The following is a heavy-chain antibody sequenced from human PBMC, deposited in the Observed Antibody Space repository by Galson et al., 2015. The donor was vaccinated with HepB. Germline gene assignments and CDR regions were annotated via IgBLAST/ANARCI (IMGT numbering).Heavy chain of an antibody. Sequence: SLRLSCAASGFTFSTYWMSWVRQAPGKGLEWVANIKQDGSEKYYVDSVKGRFTISRDNAKNSLYLQMNSLRAEDTAVYYCARVHRDGYNSLDYWDQGTLVTVSS. J-gene: IGHJ4*02. CDR1: GFTFSTYW. D-gene: IGHD5-24*01. V-gene: IGHV3-7*01. CDR3: ARVHRDGYNSLDY. CDR2: IKQDGSEK.